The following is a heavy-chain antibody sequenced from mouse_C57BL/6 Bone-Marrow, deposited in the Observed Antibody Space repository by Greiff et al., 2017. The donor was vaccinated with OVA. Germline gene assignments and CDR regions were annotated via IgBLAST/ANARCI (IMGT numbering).Heavy chain of an antibody. CDR2: IYPRSGNT. CDR3: ARQGFITTVVAAH. D-gene: IGHD1-1*01. CDR1: GYTFTSYG. V-gene: IGHV1-81*01. J-gene: IGHJ3*01. Sequence: QVQLKQSGAELARPGASVKLSCKASGYTFTSYGISWVKQRPGQGLEWIGEIYPRSGNTYYNEKFKGKATLTADKSSSTAYMELRSLTSEDSAVDFCARQGFITTVVAAHWGQGTLVTVSA.